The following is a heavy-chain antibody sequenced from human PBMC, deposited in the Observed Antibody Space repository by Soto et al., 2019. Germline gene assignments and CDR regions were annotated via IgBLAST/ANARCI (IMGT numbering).Heavy chain of an antibody. D-gene: IGHD6-19*01. CDR2: ISYDGSNK. V-gene: IGHV3-30*18. CDR1: GFTFSSYG. J-gene: IGHJ4*02. Sequence: QVQLVESGGGVVQPGRSLRLSCAASGFTFSSYGMHWVRQAPGKGLEWVAVISYDGSNKYYADSVKGRFTISRDNSMNTLYLQMNSLRAEDTAVYYCAKDKLAGAVAALFDYWGQGTLVTVSS. CDR3: AKDKLAGAVAALFDY.